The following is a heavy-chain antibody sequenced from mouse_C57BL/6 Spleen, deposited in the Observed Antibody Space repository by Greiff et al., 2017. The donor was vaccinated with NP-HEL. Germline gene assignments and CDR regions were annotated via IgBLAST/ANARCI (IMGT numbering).Heavy chain of an antibody. CDR3: ARGRSSFAY. D-gene: IGHD1-1*01. V-gene: IGHV5-16*01. CDR1: GFTFSDYY. CDR2: INYDGSST. J-gene: IGHJ3*01. Sequence: EVQLVESEGGLVQPGSSMKLSCTASGFTFSDYYMAWVRPVPEKGLEWVANINYDGSSTYYLDPLKSRFIISRDNAKNILYLQMSSLKSEDTATYYCARGRSSFAYWGQGTLVTVSA.